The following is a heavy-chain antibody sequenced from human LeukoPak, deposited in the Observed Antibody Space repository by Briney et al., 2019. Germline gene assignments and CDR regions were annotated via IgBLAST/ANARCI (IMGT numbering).Heavy chain of an antibody. J-gene: IGHJ5*02. D-gene: IGHD3-10*01. V-gene: IGHV3-30*18. Sequence: PGGSLRLSCAASGFTFSSYGMHWVRQAPGKGLEWVAVISYDGSNKCYADSVKGRFTISRDNSKNTLYLQMNSLRAEDTAVYYCAKDHFSHGSGSYDWFDPWGQGTLVTVSS. CDR2: ISYDGSNK. CDR3: AKDHFSHGSGSYDWFDP. CDR1: GFTFSSYG.